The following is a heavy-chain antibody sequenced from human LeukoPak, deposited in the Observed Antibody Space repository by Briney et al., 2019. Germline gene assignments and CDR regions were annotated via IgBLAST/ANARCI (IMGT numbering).Heavy chain of an antibody. Sequence: PSETLSLTCTVSGGSISSGDYYWSWIRQPPGKGLVWIGYINYSGTSYYNPSLRSRLTISIDTSKNQFSLKLSSVTAADTAVYYCARRYCSSTSCYLFDYWGQGTLVTVSS. CDR2: INYSGTS. CDR3: ARRYCSSTSCYLFDY. CDR1: GGSISSGDYY. V-gene: IGHV4-30-4*01. J-gene: IGHJ4*02. D-gene: IGHD2-2*01.